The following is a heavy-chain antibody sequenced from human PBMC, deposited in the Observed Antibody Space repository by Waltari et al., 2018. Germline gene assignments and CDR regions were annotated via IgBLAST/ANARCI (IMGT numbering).Heavy chain of an antibody. Sequence: QVQLQQWGAGLLKPSETLSLTCAVYGGSFSGYYWSWIRQPPGKGLEWIGEINHSGSTNYNPSLKSRVTISVDTSKNQFSLKLSSVTAADTAVYYCARHYCGGDYYLDYWGQGTLVTVSS. V-gene: IGHV4-34*01. D-gene: IGHD2-21*01. CDR1: GGSFSGYY. CDR2: INHSGST. CDR3: ARHYCGGDYYLDY. J-gene: IGHJ4*02.